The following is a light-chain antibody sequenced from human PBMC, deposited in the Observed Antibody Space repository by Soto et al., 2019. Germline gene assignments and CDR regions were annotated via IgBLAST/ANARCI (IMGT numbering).Light chain of an antibody. V-gene: IGKV1-39*01. CDR1: QSITSY. J-gene: IGKJ2*01. Sequence: MSLSLSSLAASERDGVTITCRASQSITSYLSWYQQKPGEATKLLINVASTLQSGVSSRFSGSGSGTDFTLAISSLQPEDFATYYCQQYDSYYTSG. CDR2: VAS. CDR3: QQYDSYYT.